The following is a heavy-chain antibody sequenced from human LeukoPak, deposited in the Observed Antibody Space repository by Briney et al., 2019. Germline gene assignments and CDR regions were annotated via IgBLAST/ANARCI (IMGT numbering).Heavy chain of an antibody. CDR1: GGSISSYY. D-gene: IGHD3-10*01. CDR2: IYTSGRA. Sequence: SETLSLTCTVSGGSISSYYWSWIRQPAGKGLECIGRIYTSGRASYNSSLTSRVTISLDTSKNQFSLKLSSVTAADTAVYCCARDAGFMVRGSRRGYDDYYYFMDVWGKGTTVTISS. V-gene: IGHV4-4*07. J-gene: IGHJ6*03. CDR3: ARDAGFMVRGSRRGYDDYYYFMDV.